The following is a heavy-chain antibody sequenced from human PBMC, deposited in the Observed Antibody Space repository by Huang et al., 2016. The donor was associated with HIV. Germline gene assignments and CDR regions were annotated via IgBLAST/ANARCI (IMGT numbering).Heavy chain of an antibody. CDR1: GFSLSASGVS. Sequence: QITLKESGPTLVKPTQTLTLTCTFSGFSLSASGVSVGWIRQPPGRTLEWLGLIYWDDDKRYSTSLENRITITRDTSKNQVVFTMTNLDPVDTATYYCAPGRGGYFPHWGQGTPVTVSS. CDR2: IYWDDDK. V-gene: IGHV2-5*02. D-gene: IGHD3-22*01. CDR3: APGRGGYFPH. J-gene: IGHJ4*02.